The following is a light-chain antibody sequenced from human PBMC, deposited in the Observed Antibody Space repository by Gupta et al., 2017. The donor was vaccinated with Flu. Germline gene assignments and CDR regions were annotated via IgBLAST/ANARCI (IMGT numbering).Light chain of an antibody. CDR2: NGS. CDR1: QDIRNA. Sequence: AIQMTHSPSSLSASVGDRVTITCRASQDIRNALGWYQQKPGKAPKLLMYNGSTLQSGVPSRFSGSGXGTXFTLTIXSLQPEDLATYYCRHDDNSPITFGXGTKVEIK. J-gene: IGKJ4*01. V-gene: IGKV1-6*01. CDR3: RHDDNSPIT.